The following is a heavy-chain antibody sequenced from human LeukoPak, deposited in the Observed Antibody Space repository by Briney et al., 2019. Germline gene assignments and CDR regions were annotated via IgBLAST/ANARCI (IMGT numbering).Heavy chain of an antibody. CDR2: IYYSGST. CDR3: ARHARWGSGSNWFDP. J-gene: IGHJ5*02. CDR1: GGSISSYY. Sequence: MPSETLSLTCTVSGGSISSYYWSWIRQPPGKGLDWIGYIYYSGSTNYNPSLKSRVTISVDTSKNQFSLKLSSVTAADTAVYYCARHARWGSGSNWFDPWGQGTLVTVSS. D-gene: IGHD3-10*01. V-gene: IGHV4-59*08.